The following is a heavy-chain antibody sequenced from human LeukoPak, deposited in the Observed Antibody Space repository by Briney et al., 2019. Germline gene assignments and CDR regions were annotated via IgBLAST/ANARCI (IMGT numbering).Heavy chain of an antibody. CDR1: GFTFSSYE. CDR2: ISSSGSTI. V-gene: IGHV3-48*03. J-gene: IGHJ4*02. D-gene: IGHD1-26*01. Sequence: GGSLRLSCAASGFTFSSYEMNWVRQAPGKGLEWVSYISSSGSTIYYADSVKGRFTISRDNAKNSLYLQMDSLRAEDTAVYYCARDRYSGSYPLDYWGQGTLVTVSS. CDR3: ARDRYSGSYPLDY.